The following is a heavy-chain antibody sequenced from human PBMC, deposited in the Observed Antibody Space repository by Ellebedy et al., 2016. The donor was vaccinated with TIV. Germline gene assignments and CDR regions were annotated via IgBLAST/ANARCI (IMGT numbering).Heavy chain of an antibody. J-gene: IGHJ4*02. CDR3: TTDEGGSFDS. CDR1: GFTFSTYS. Sequence: GESLKISCAASGFTFSTYSMNWVRQAPGKGLVWVSRISRDGDYTNYADSVKGRFTISRDNAKKTLYLQMNGLRAEDTAVYYCTTDEGGSFDSWGQGTLVTVSS. V-gene: IGHV3-74*01. D-gene: IGHD2-15*01. CDR2: ISRDGDYT.